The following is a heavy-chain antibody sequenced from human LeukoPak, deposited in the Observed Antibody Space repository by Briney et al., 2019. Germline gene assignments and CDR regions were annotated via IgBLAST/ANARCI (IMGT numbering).Heavy chain of an antibody. CDR2: IYYSGGN. Sequence: SETLSLICTVSSGSISGYYWSWIRQPPGKGLEWIGNIYYSGGNKYNPSLKSRVTISVDTSKNQFSLKLSSVTAADTAVYYCARRTDYGDPLDYWGQGTLVTVSS. V-gene: IGHV4-59*08. CDR3: ARRTDYGDPLDY. J-gene: IGHJ4*02. D-gene: IGHD4-17*01. CDR1: SGSISGYY.